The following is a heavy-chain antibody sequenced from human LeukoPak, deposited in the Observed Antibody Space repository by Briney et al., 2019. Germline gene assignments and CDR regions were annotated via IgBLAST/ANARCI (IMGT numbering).Heavy chain of an antibody. J-gene: IGHJ4*02. D-gene: IGHD2-15*01. CDR2: ISAYNGNT. V-gene: IGHV1-18*01. CDR3: ARAYCSGGSCYEVCDY. Sequence: ASVTVSCKASGYTFTSYGISWVRQAPGQGLEWMGWISAYNGNTNYAQKLQGRVTMTTDTSTSTAYMELRSLRSDDTAVYYCARAYCSGGSCYEVCDYWGQGTLVTVSS. CDR1: GYTFTSYG.